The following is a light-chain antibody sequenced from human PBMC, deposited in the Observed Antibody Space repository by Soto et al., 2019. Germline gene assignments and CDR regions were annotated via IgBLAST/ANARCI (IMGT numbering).Light chain of an antibody. Sequence: IQLTQSPSSLSASVGDRGTITCRASQGISSYLAWYQQKPGKAPKLLIYGASTLQSEVPSRFSGSGSGTDFTLTISSLQPEDFATYYCQQLNSYPRTFGQGTKVDIK. J-gene: IGKJ1*01. CDR1: QGISSY. V-gene: IGKV1-9*01. CDR2: GAS. CDR3: QQLNSYPRT.